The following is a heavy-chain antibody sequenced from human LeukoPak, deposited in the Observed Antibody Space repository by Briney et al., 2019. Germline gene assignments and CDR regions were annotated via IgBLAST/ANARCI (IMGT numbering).Heavy chain of an antibody. CDR2: INSDGSST. CDR3: TRGPPDGSGNYYPGDF. J-gene: IGHJ4*02. V-gene: IGHV3-74*01. D-gene: IGHD3-10*01. CDR1: GFTFSSYW. Sequence: GSLRLSCAASGFTFSSYWMHWVRQAPGKGLVWVSRINSDGSSTSYADSVKGRFTISRDNAKNTLYLQMNSLRAEDTAVYYCTRGPPDGSGNYYPGDFWGQGTLVTVSS.